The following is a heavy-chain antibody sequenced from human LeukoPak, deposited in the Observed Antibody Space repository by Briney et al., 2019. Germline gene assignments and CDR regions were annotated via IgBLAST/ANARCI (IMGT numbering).Heavy chain of an antibody. CDR3: ARSDYDILTGPPDY. CDR1: GGSISSYY. CDR2: IYYSGST. Sequence: SETLSFTCTVSGGSISSYYWSWIRQPPGKGLEWIGYIYYSGSTNYNPSLKSRVTMSVDTSKNQFSLKLSSVTAADTAVYYCARSDYDILTGPPDYWGQGTLVTVSS. D-gene: IGHD3-9*01. V-gene: IGHV4-59*01. J-gene: IGHJ4*02.